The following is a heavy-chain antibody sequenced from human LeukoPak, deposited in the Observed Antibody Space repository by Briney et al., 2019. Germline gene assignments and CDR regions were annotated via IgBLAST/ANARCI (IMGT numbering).Heavy chain of an antibody. CDR1: GGSFSGYY. D-gene: IGHD1-26*01. CDR2: INHSGST. CDR3: ARGAGGSYGFDY. Sequence: SETLSLTRAVYGGSFSGYYWSWIRQPPGKGLEWIGEINHSGSTNYNPSLKSRVTISVDTSKNQFSLKLSSVTAADTAVYYCARGAGGSYGFDYWGQGTLVTVSS. J-gene: IGHJ4*02. V-gene: IGHV4-34*01.